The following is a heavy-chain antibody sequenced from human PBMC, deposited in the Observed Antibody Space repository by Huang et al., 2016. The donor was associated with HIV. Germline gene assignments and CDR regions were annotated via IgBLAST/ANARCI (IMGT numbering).Heavy chain of an antibody. CDR3: ATKTAAMDI. Sequence: VESGGRLVQPGGSIRLSCVGSTFTFGAYWMSWVRQSPGNGLEWMANIKQDEIEKYFVEAVKGRFNISRDNAKKVLFLEMNNVRVEDTATYYCATKTAAMDIWGQGTTVTVS. V-gene: IGHV3-7*01. J-gene: IGHJ6*02. D-gene: IGHD1-7*01. CDR1: TFTFGAYW. CDR2: IKQDEIEK.